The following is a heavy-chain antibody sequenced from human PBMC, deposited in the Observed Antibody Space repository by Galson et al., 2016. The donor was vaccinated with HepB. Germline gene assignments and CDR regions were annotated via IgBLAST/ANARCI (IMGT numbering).Heavy chain of an antibody. CDR1: GFTFSSYS. Sequence: SLRLSCAASGFTFSSYSMNWVRQAPGKGLEWVSCISSSSSYIYYGDSVKGRITISRDNAKNSLYLQMNSQRAEDTAVYYCARAVSWDYGDYAGYWGQGTLVTVSS. D-gene: IGHD4-17*01. CDR3: ARAVSWDYGDYAGY. CDR2: ISSSSSYI. J-gene: IGHJ4*02. V-gene: IGHV3-21*01.